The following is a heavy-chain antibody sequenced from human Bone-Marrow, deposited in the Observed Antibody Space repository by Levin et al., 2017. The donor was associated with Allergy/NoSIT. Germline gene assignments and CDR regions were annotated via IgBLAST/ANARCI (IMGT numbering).Heavy chain of an antibody. CDR1: GFTVSSYW. CDR3: AREGDDHDGFDY. J-gene: IGHJ4*02. V-gene: IGHV3-7*01. D-gene: IGHD3-16*01. CDR2: IKQDGSEK. Sequence: GGSLRLSCAASGFTVSSYWMSWVRQAPGKGLEWVANIKQDGSEKYYVDSVKGRFTISRDNAKNSLYLQMNSLRAEDTAVYYCAREGDDHDGFDYWGQGTLVTVSS.